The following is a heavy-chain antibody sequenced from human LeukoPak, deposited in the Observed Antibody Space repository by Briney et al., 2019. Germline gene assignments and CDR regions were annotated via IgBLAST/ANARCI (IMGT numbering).Heavy chain of an antibody. CDR1: GFTFSNAW. D-gene: IGHD2-2*01. Sequence: GGSLRLSCAASGFTFSNAWMSWVRQAPGKGLEWVGRIKSKTDGGTTDYAAPVKGRFTISRDDSKNTLYLQMSSLKTEDTAVYYCTTRGYQLLGYIDYWGQGTLVTVSS. CDR3: TTRGYQLLGYIDY. CDR2: IKSKTDGGTT. J-gene: IGHJ4*02. V-gene: IGHV3-15*01.